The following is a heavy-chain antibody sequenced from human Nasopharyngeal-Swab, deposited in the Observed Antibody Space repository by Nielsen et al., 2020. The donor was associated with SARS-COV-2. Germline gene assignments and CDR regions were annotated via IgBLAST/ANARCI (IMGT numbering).Heavy chain of an antibody. Sequence: SETLSLTCAVSGGSISSGGYSWSWIRQPPGKGLEWIGYIYHSGSTYYNPSLKSRVTISVDTSKNQFSLKLSSVTAADTAVYYCAGLWFGLWYMDIWGKGTTVTVSS. CDR1: GGSISSGGYS. D-gene: IGHD3-10*01. V-gene: IGHV4-30-2*01. J-gene: IGHJ6*03. CDR2: IYHSGST. CDR3: AGLWFGLWYMDI.